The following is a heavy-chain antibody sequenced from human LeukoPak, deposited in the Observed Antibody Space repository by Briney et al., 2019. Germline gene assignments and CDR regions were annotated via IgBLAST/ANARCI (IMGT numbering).Heavy chain of an antibody. CDR2: IIPIFGTA. CDR3: ARGIRRNSNYWFDP. V-gene: IGHV1-69*05. CDR1: GDTFSSYA. Sequence: ASVKVSCKASGDTFSSYAISWVRQAPGQGLEWMGGIIPIFGTANYAQKLQGRVTITRNTSISTAYMELSSLRSEDTAVYYCARGIRRNSNYWFDPWGQGTLVTVSS. D-gene: IGHD4-11*01. J-gene: IGHJ5*02.